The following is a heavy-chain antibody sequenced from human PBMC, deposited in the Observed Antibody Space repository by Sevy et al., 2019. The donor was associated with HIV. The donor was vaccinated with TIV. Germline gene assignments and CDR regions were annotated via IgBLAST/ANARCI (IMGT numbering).Heavy chain of an antibody. V-gene: IGHV1-18*01. CDR2: ISAHNGDT. CDR3: ARAYCSGGSCYSLAY. Sequence: ASVKVSFKASGYTFTSYRVSWVRQAPGQGLEWMGWISAHNGDTNYAQKFQGRVTMTTATPTSTAYMDLRSLRSDDTAVYYCARAYCSGGSCYSLAYWGQGTLVTVSS. CDR1: GYTFTSYR. D-gene: IGHD2-15*01. J-gene: IGHJ4*02.